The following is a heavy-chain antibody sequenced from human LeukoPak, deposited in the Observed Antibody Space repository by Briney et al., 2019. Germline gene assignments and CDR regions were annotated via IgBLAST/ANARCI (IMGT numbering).Heavy chain of an antibody. D-gene: IGHD3-22*01. Sequence: GGSLRLSCAASGFTFSSYSMNWVRQAPGKGLEWVSYISSSSSTIYYADSVKGRFTISRDNSKNTLYLQMNSLRAEDTAVYYCAKDRSYDSSGYIDYWGQGTLVTVSS. CDR3: AKDRSYDSSGYIDY. V-gene: IGHV3-48*01. J-gene: IGHJ4*02. CDR2: ISSSSSTI. CDR1: GFTFSSYS.